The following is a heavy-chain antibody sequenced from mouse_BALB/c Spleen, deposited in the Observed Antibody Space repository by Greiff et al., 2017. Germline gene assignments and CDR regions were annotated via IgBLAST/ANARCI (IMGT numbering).Heavy chain of an antibody. D-gene: IGHD1-1*01. V-gene: IGHV1S127*01. CDR3: ARGKASYSYGSSHYWYFDV. Sequence: QVQLQQSGPELVRPGASVKMSCKASGYTFTSYWMHWVKQRPGQGLEWIGMIDPSNSETRLNQKFKDKATLNVDKSSNTAYMQLSSLTSEDSAVYYCARGKASYSYGSSHYWYFDVWGAGTTVTVAS. CDR1: GYTFTSYW. J-gene: IGHJ1*01. CDR2: IDPSNSET.